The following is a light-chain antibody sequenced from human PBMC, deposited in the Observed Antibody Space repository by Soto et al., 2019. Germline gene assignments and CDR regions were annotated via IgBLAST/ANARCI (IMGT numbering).Light chain of an antibody. Sequence: EIVMTQSPTILSVSPGERATLSCRASQSVSSNLAWYQQKPGQAPRLLIYGVYTRAPGIPARFSGSGSGTEFTLTISSLQSEDFAFYYCQQYHSWPPRTCGQGTEVEIK. J-gene: IGKJ1*01. CDR1: QSVSSN. CDR3: QQYHSWPPRT. CDR2: GVY. V-gene: IGKV3D-15*01.